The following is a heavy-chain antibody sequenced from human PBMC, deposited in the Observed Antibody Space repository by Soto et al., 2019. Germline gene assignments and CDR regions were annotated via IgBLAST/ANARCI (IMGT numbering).Heavy chain of an antibody. Sequence: QVQLVESGGGLVKPGGSLRLSCAASGFTFSDYYMSWIRQAPGKGLEWVSYISSSSSYTNYADSVKGRFTISRDNANNSLYLQMNSLRAEDTAVYYCARSMKRIRPLVAFDIWGQGTMVTVSS. CDR1: GFTFSDYY. CDR2: ISSSSSYT. D-gene: IGHD2-15*01. V-gene: IGHV3-11*06. J-gene: IGHJ3*02. CDR3: ARSMKRIRPLVAFDI.